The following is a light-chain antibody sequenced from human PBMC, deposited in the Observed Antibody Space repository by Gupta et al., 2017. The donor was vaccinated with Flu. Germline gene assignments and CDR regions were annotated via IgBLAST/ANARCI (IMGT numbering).Light chain of an antibody. J-gene: IGKJ5*01. CDR3: QQSSIMPLT. Sequence: DVQITQSPSSLSAPLGARVTITCRASDNITTFLNWYQKKAGKAPNLLIFSTSNLQTGVPPRFSGRGSGTEFSLSISILRVAEFATYFCQQSSIMPLTFGHGTRLDI. CDR1: DNITTF. V-gene: IGKV1-39*01. CDR2: STS.